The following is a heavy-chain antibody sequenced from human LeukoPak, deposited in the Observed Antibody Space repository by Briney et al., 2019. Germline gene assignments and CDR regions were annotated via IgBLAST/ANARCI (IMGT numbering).Heavy chain of an antibody. Sequence: SETLSLTCTVSGGSIGSSSYYWGWIRQPPGKGLEWIGSIYYSGSTYYNPSLKSRVTISVDTSKNQFSLKLSSVTAADTAVYYCAHDSSGNFDYWGQGTLVTVSS. CDR1: GGSIGSSSYY. J-gene: IGHJ4*02. CDR2: IYYSGST. D-gene: IGHD3-22*01. CDR3: AHDSSGNFDY. V-gene: IGHV4-39*01.